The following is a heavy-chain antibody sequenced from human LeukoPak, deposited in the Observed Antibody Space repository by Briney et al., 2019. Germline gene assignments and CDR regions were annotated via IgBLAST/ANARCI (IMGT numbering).Heavy chain of an antibody. V-gene: IGHV1-69*13. CDR1: GGTFSSYA. J-gene: IGHJ4*02. CDR2: IIPIFGTA. Sequence: GASVTVSCKASGGTFSSYAISWVRQAPGQGLEWMGGIIPIFGTANYAQKFQGRVTITADECTSTAYMELSSLRSEDTAVYYCARDGDTATFDYWGQGTLVTVSS. D-gene: IGHD5-18*01. CDR3: ARDGDTATFDY.